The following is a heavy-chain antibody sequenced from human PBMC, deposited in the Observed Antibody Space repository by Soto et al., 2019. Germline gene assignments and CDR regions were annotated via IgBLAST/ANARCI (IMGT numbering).Heavy chain of an antibody. CDR3: ARRVTDYGDYGFDYYYSMAV. V-gene: IGHV1-18*01. CDR2: ISAYNGNT. Sequence: DSVKVSCKASGYTFTSYGISWVRQAPGQGLEWMGWISAYNGNTNYAQKLQGRVTMTTDTSTSTAYMELRSLRSDDTAVYYCARRVTDYGDYGFDYYYSMAVWGQGPTVT. J-gene: IGHJ6*02. CDR1: GYTFTSYG. D-gene: IGHD4-17*01.